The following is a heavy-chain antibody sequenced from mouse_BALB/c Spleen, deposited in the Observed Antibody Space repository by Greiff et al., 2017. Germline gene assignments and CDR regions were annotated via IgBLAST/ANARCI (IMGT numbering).Heavy chain of an antibody. J-gene: IGHJ4*01. CDR3: ARGGTTATSAMDD. V-gene: IGHV1S34*01. Sequence: LVKTGASVKISCTASGYSFTGYYMHWVKQSHGKSLEWIGYISCYNGATSYNQKFKGKATFTVDTSSSTAYMQFNSLTSEDSAVYYGARGGTTATSAMDDWGQGTSVTVSS. CDR2: ISCYNGAT. D-gene: IGHD1-2*01. CDR1: GYSFTGYY.